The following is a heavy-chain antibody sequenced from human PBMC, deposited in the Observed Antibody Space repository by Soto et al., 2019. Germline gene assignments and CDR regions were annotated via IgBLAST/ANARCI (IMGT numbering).Heavy chain of an antibody. CDR1: GFSISRSA. J-gene: IGHJ5*02. Sequence: QVQLVESGGGVVQPGRSLRLSCAASGFSISRSAMHWVRQAPGKGLEWVAVIAYDGSNRWYADSARGRFTISSYNSKNTVYLQMSSLRGEDTALYYCARDLKAGTDIVNGFAPWGQGAVVTVSS. D-gene: IGHD3-16*02. CDR3: ARDLKAGTDIVNGFAP. CDR2: IAYDGSNR. V-gene: IGHV3-30*04.